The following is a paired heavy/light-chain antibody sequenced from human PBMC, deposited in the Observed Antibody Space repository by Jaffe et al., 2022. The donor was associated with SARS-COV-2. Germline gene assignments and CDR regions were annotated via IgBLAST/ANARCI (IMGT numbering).Heavy chain of an antibody. CDR2: IRSKANSYAT. J-gene: IGHJ6*02. Sequence: EVQLVESGGGLVQPGGSLKLSCAASGFTFSGSAMHWVRQASGKGLEWVGRIRSKANSYATAYAASVKGRFTISRDDSKNTAYLQMNSLKTEDTAVYYCTSDDSSGYYYADYYYGMDVWGQGTTVTVSS. CDR1: GFTFSGSA. CDR3: TSDDSSGYYYADYYYGMDV. V-gene: IGHV3-73*02. D-gene: IGHD3-22*01.
Light chain of an antibody. CDR2: LGS. J-gene: IGKJ4*01. Sequence: DIVMTQSPLSLPVTPGEPASISCRSSQSLLHSNGYNYLDWYLQKPGQSPQLLIYLGSNRASGVPDRFSGSGSGTDFTLKISRVEAEDVGVYYCMQALQTPRTFGGGTKVEIK. CDR3: MQALQTPRT. V-gene: IGKV2-28*01. CDR1: QSLLHSNGYNY.